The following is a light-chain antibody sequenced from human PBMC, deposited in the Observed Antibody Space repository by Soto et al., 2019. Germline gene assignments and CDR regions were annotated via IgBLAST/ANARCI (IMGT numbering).Light chain of an antibody. CDR2: RNS. CDR3: AAWYDSLSGVV. J-gene: IGLJ2*01. Sequence: QPVLTQPPSASGTPGQRVTISCSGSSSNIGSNYVYWYQQLPGTVPQLLIYRNSERPSGVPDRFSGSKSGTSASLAISGLRSEDEADDYCAAWYDSLSGVVFGGGTKLTVL. CDR1: SSNIGSNY. V-gene: IGLV1-47*01.